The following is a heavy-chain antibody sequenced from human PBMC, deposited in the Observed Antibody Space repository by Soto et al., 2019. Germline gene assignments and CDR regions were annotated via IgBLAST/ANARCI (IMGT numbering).Heavy chain of an antibody. Sequence: GESLKISCKGSGYSFTSYWIGCVRQMPGKGLEWMVIIYPGDSDTRYSPSFQGQVTISADKSISTAYLQWSSLKASDTAMYYCATYPAMVPWFYGMDVWGQGTTVTVSS. D-gene: IGHD5-18*01. CDR2: IYPGDSDT. CDR3: ATYPAMVPWFYGMDV. J-gene: IGHJ6*02. CDR1: GYSFTSYW. V-gene: IGHV5-51*01.